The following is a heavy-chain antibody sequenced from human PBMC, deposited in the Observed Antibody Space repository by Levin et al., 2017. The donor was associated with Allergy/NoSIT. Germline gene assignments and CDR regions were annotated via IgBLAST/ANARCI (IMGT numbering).Heavy chain of an antibody. CDR2: FDPEDGET. CDR3: ATLREGGGSFNWFDP. J-gene: IGHJ5*02. V-gene: IGHV1-24*01. D-gene: IGHD2-15*01. Sequence: GESLKISCKVSGYTLTELSMHWVRQAPGKGLEWMGGFDPEDGETIYAQKFQGRVTMTEDTSTDTAYMELSSLRSEDTAVYYCATLREGGGSFNWFDPWGQGTLVTVSS. CDR1: GYTLTELS.